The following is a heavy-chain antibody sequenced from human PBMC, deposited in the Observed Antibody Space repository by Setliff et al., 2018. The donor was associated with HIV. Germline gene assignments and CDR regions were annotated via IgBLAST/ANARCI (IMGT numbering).Heavy chain of an antibody. CDR3: ARDVEHMMDV. CDR2: ISTFNGDT. J-gene: IGHJ6*02. Sequence: ASVKVSCKASGYSFINYGINWVRQAPGQGLEWMGWISTFNGDTNFAQKFQGRVSMTTETSTTTAYLELRSLRSDDTAVYYCARDVEHMMDVWGQGTTVT. CDR1: GYSFINYG. V-gene: IGHV1-18*01.